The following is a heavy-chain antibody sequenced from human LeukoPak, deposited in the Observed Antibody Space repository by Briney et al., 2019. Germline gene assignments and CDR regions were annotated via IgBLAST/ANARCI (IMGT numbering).Heavy chain of an antibody. CDR1: GGTFSSYA. Sequence: ASVKVSCEASGGTFSSYAISWVRQAPGQGLEWMGGIIPIFGTANYAQKFQGRVTITADESTSTAYMELSSLRSEDTAVYYCARLHGFLEWLFYFDYWGQGTLVTVSS. CDR2: IIPIFGTA. J-gene: IGHJ4*02. V-gene: IGHV1-69*13. D-gene: IGHD3-3*01. CDR3: ARLHGFLEWLFYFDY.